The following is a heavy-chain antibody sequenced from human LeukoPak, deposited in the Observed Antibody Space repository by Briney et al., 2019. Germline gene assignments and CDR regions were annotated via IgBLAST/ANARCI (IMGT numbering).Heavy chain of an antibody. J-gene: IGHJ4*02. D-gene: IGHD1-26*01. CDR2: IKQDGSEK. V-gene: IGHV3-7*01. CDR3: ARVQWELRGVGSYFEY. Sequence: GGSLRLSCVVSGFTFSSYWMSWVRQAPGKGLEWVANIKQDGSEKYYVDSVKGRFTMSRDNAKNTLYLQMNSLRAEDTAVYYCARVQWELRGVGSYFEYWGQGALVTVSS. CDR1: GFTFSSYW.